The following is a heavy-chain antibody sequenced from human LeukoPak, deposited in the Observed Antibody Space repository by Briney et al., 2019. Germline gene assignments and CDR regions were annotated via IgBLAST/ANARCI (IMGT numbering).Heavy chain of an antibody. J-gene: IGHJ4*02. CDR1: GFTFSSYD. Sequence: GGSLRLSCAASGFTFSSYDVSWVRQAPGRGLEWVSAISGSGDRTHYADSVKGRFTISRDNSKNTLYLQINSLRAEDTAVYYCAKPSSGNYPPTGYWGQGTLVTVSS. CDR2: ISGSGDRT. CDR3: AKPSSGNYPPTGY. V-gene: IGHV3-23*01. D-gene: IGHD1-26*01.